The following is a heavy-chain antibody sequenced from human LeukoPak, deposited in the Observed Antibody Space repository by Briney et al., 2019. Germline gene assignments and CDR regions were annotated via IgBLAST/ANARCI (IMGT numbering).Heavy chain of an antibody. Sequence: SETLTLTCAVSGGSISRGGYSWSWIRQQPGKGLEWIGYIYHSGSTYYNPSLKSRVTISVDRSKNQFSLKLSSVTAADTAVYYCARASGYCSSTSCYTRSHWYFDLWGRGTLVTVSS. CDR2: IYHSGST. J-gene: IGHJ2*01. D-gene: IGHD2-2*02. CDR3: ARASGYCSSTSCYTRSHWYFDL. CDR1: GGSISRGGYS. V-gene: IGHV4-30-2*01.